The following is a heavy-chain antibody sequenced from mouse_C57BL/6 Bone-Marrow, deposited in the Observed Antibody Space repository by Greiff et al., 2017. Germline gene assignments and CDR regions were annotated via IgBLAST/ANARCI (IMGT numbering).Heavy chain of an antibody. V-gene: IGHV1-39*01. D-gene: IGHD2-3*01. CDR1: GYSFTDYN. Sequence: VQLQQSGPELVKPGASVKISCKASGYSFTDYNMNWVKQSNGKSLEWIGVIKPNYGTTSYNQKFKGKATLTVDQSTSTAYMHLNSLTSEDAAVYYCATGLLYFDYCGQGTTLTVSS. CDR2: IKPNYGTT. CDR3: ATGLLYFDY. J-gene: IGHJ2*01.